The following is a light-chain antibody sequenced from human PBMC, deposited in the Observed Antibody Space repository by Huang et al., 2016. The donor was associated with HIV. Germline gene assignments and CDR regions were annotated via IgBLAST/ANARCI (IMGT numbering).Light chain of an antibody. Sequence: DIPMTQSPSSLSASVGDRVTITCQASQDITNFLNWYQQKPGKAPKLLNYDATNLETGVPSRFSGSGSGTDFTFSISSLQPEDIATDYGQQYDSFPYTFGQGTKLEIK. CDR1: QDITNF. CDR3: QQYDSFPYT. J-gene: IGKJ2*01. CDR2: DAT. V-gene: IGKV1-33*01.